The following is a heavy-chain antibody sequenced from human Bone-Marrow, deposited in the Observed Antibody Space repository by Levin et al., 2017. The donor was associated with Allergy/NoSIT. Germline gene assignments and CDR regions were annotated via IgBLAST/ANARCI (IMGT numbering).Heavy chain of an antibody. CDR2: ISGSGATT. D-gene: IGHD1-14*01. CDR1: GFYFSNYA. J-gene: IGHJ4*02. Sequence: GESLKISCAASGFYFSNYAMSWVRQAPGKGLEWVSAISGSGATTYYADSVRGRFTISRDNSKSTLFLQMNSLRADDTAVYYCAKDQTGRTDYWGQGTLVTVSS. CDR3: AKDQTGRTDY. V-gene: IGHV3-23*01.